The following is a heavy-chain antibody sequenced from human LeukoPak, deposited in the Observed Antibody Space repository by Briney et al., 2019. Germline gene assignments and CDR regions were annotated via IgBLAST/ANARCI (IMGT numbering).Heavy chain of an antibody. CDR2: ISGSGGST. CDR3: AKRLSWVKGSHDYFDY. J-gene: IGHJ4*02. V-gene: IGHV3-23*01. Sequence: GGSLRLSCAASGFTFSSYAMSWVRQAPGKGLKWGSAISGSGGSTYYADSVKGRFTISRDNSKNTLYLQMNSLRAEDTAVYYCAKRLSWVKGSHDYFDYWGQGTLVTVSS. D-gene: IGHD1-26*01. CDR1: GFTFSSYA.